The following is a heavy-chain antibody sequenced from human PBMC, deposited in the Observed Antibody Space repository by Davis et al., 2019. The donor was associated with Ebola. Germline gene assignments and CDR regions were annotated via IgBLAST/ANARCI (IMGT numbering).Heavy chain of an antibody. CDR2: IYDSGST. CDR1: GASISGDY. J-gene: IGHJ4*02. V-gene: IGHV4-59*01. Sequence: MPSETLSLTCSVSGASISGDYWSWIRQPPGKGLEWIGYIYDSGSTKYNPSLKSRVTISVDTSKNQFSLRLASVTAADTAVYYCARDGAAYDFWGQGTLVTVSS. D-gene: IGHD2-21*01. CDR3: ARDGAAYDF.